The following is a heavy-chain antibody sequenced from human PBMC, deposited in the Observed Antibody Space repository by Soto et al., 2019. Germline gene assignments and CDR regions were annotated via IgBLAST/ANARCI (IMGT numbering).Heavy chain of an antibody. Sequence: QVQLQQTGPGLVQPSQTLSLTCAISGDSVSSNIATWNWIRQSTSRGLEWLGRTYYRSRWYNDYAPSVKSRITINPDPSKNHVSLQLNSVTPEDTAVYYCARERGFLSEAFDIWGRGTMVTVSS. CDR1: GDSVSSNIAT. D-gene: IGHD3-10*01. CDR2: TYYRSRWYN. J-gene: IGHJ3*02. V-gene: IGHV6-1*02. CDR3: ARERGFLSEAFDI.